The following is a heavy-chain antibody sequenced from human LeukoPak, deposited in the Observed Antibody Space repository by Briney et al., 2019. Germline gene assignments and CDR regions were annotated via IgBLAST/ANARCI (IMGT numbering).Heavy chain of an antibody. Sequence: GASVKVSCKASGYTFTSCGISWVRQAPGQGLEWMGWISAYNGNTNYAQKLQGRVTMTTDTSTSTAYMELRSLRSDDTAVYYCAREGYSSSWYYFDYWGQGTLVTVSS. V-gene: IGHV1-18*01. CDR2: ISAYNGNT. D-gene: IGHD6-13*01. J-gene: IGHJ4*02. CDR1: GYTFTSCG. CDR3: AREGYSSSWYYFDY.